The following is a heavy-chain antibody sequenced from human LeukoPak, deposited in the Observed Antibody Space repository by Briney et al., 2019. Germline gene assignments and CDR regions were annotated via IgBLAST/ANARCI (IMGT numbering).Heavy chain of an antibody. CDR2: IFNSGST. D-gene: IGHD3-22*01. V-gene: IGHV4-59*01. CDR3: ARLQGGRSGYYPFDS. J-gene: IGHJ4*02. Sequence: SETLSLTCSVSGXSLSSYSGSWIRQPPGKGLEWIGYIFNSGSTTYNPSLESRVTISQDTSKKQFSLRLRSVTAADTAVYYCARLQGGRSGYYPFDSWGQGTVVTVSS. CDR1: GXSLSSYS.